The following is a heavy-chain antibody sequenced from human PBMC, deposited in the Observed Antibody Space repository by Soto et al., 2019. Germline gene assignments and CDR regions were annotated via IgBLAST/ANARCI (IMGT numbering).Heavy chain of an antibody. CDR3: ASPARNYDFWSGYSFDI. CDR2: IYPGDSDT. D-gene: IGHD3-3*01. Sequence: PGESLKISCKGSGYSFTSYWIGWVRQMPGKGLEWMGIIYPGDSDTRYSPSFQGQVTISADKSISTAYLQWSSLKASDTAMYYCASPARNYDFWSGYSFDIWGQGTMVTVSS. CDR1: GYSFTSYW. J-gene: IGHJ3*02. V-gene: IGHV5-51*01.